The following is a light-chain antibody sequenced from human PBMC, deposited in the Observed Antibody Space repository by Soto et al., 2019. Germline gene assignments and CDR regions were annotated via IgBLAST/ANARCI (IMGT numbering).Light chain of an antibody. Sequence: EIVLTQSPATLSLSPGEKATLSCGASQSINSDYLAWYQQKPGLAPRLVMCDTSRRAPGIQDRLTGSGSGPDFTLTISRLEPEDSASYYCQQYGSSPTFGQGTRLEIK. J-gene: IGKJ5*01. CDR2: DTS. CDR1: QSINSDY. CDR3: QQYGSSPT. V-gene: IGKV3D-20*01.